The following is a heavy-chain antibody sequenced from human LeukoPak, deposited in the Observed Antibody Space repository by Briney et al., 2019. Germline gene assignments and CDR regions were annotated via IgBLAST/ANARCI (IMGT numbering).Heavy chain of an antibody. Sequence: AASVKVSCKASGGTFSSYAISWVRQAPGQGLEWMGGIIPIFGTANYAQKFQGRVTITADKSTSTAYMELSSLRSEDTAVYYCARAVSGYSSSYQGGYNWFDPWGQGTLVTVSS. CDR3: ARAVSGYSSSYQGGYNWFDP. CDR1: GGTFSSYA. J-gene: IGHJ5*02. V-gene: IGHV1-69*06. CDR2: IIPIFGTA. D-gene: IGHD6-13*01.